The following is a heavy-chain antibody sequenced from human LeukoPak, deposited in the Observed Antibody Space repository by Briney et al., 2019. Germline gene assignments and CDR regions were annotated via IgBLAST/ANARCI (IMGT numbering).Heavy chain of an antibody. Sequence: GGSLRLSRAASGFTFSSYAMSWVRQAPGKGLEWVSAISGSGGSTYYADSVKGRFTISRDNSKNTLYLQMNSLRAEDTAVYYCAKDGDFRGVIAPFDYWGQGTLVTVSS. CDR1: GFTFSSYA. V-gene: IGHV3-23*01. CDR3: AKDGDFRGVIAPFDY. CDR2: ISGSGGST. J-gene: IGHJ4*02. D-gene: IGHD3-10*01.